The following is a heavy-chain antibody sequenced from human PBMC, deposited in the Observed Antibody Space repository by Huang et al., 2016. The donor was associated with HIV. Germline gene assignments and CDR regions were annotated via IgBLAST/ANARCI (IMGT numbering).Heavy chain of an antibody. D-gene: IGHD7-27*01. V-gene: IGHV3-74*01. J-gene: IGHJ2*01. CDR2: INGDGSSP. CDR3: ARGTRLTGLWYFDL. Sequence: EVQLVESGGGLVQPGGSLRLSCAASGFTFSSYWMHWVRQAPGKGLGWVSRINGDGSSPNYADSVKGRFTISRDNAKNTLYVQVNSLRAEDTAVYYCARGTRLTGLWYFDLWGRGTLVIVSS. CDR1: GFTFSSYW.